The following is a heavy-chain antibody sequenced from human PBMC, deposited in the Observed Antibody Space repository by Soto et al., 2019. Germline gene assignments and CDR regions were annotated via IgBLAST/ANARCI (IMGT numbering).Heavy chain of an antibody. D-gene: IGHD6-6*01. CDR3: ARVAALDQTAFDY. J-gene: IGHJ4*02. CDR2: IIPIFGTA. V-gene: IGHV1-69*01. CDR1: GGTFSSYP. Sequence: VKVSCKAFGGTFSSYPISWVTQAPGQGLEWMGGIIPIFGTANYAQKFQGRVTITADESTSTAYMELSSLRSEDTAVYYCARVAALDQTAFDYWGQGTLVTVSS.